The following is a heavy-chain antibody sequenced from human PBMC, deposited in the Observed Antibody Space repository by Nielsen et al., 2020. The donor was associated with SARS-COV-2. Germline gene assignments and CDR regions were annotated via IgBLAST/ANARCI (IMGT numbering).Heavy chain of an antibody. CDR3: VRVRDDGYYYDTGPFDY. J-gene: IGHJ4*02. CDR2: IGTVADT. V-gene: IGHV3-13*04. D-gene: IGHD3-22*01. Sequence: GGSLRLSCSASGFTFGTYDMHWVRQTPGDGLQWVSAIGTVADTYYADSVKGRFTISRDNTENTLYLQMNSLRADATAVYYCVRVRDDGYYYDTGPFDYWGQGTLVTVSS. CDR1: GFTFGTYD.